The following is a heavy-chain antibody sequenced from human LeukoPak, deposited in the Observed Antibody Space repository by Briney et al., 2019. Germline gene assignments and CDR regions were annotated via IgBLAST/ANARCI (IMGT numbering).Heavy chain of an antibody. V-gene: IGHV4-39*07. J-gene: IGHJ4*02. CDR1: GGSISSSSYY. Sequence: PSETLSLTCTVSGGSISSSSYYWGWIRQPPGKGLEWIGSIYYSGSTYYNPSLKSRVTISVDTSKNQFSLKLSSVTAADTAVYYCAREVVVRGASDYWGQGTLVTVSS. CDR2: IYYSGST. D-gene: IGHD3-10*01. CDR3: AREVVVRGASDY.